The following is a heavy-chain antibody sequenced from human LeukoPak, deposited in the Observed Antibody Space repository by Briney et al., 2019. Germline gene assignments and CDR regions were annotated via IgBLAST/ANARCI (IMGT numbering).Heavy chain of an antibody. V-gene: IGHV3-23*01. D-gene: IGHD3-22*01. Sequence: GGSLRLSCAVSGITLSNYGMSWVRQAPGKGLEWVAGISDRGSRRNYADSVKGRFTISTDNPKNTLYLQMNSLRAEDAAVYFCAKRGVVIRVILVGFHKEAYYFDSWGQGALVTVSS. CDR2: ISDRGSRR. J-gene: IGHJ4*02. CDR1: GITLSNYG. CDR3: AKRGVVIRVILVGFHKEAYYFDS.